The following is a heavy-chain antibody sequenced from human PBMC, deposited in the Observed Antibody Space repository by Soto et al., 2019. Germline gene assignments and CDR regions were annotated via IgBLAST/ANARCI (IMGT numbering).Heavy chain of an antibody. D-gene: IGHD6-19*01. CDR3: ARVRSSGWYRNVYFDY. V-gene: IGHV4-34*01. J-gene: IGHJ4*02. CDR2: INHSGST. CDR1: GGSFSGYY. Sequence: QVQLQQWGAGLLKPSETLSLTCAVYGGSFSGYYWSWIRQPPGKGLEWIGEINHSGSTNYNPSLKSRVTISVDTSKNQFSLKLSSVTAADTAVYYCARVRSSGWYRNVYFDYWGQGTLVTVSS.